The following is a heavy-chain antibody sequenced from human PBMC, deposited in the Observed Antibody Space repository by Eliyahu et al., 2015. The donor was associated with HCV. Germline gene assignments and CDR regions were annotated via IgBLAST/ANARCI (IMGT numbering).Heavy chain of an antibody. CDR1: GFTFXXXY. Sequence: QVQLVESGGGLVKPGGSLRLSCAASGFTFXXXYMSWIRQAPGKGLEWVSYIDSSGSTIYYADSVKGRFTISRDNAKNSLYLQMNSLRAEDTAVYYCATLLGSGRDWFRRGPRYWGQGTLVTVSS. CDR2: IDSSGSTI. CDR3: ATLLGSGRDWFRRGPRY. V-gene: IGHV3-11*01. D-gene: IGHD3/OR15-3a*01. J-gene: IGHJ4*02.